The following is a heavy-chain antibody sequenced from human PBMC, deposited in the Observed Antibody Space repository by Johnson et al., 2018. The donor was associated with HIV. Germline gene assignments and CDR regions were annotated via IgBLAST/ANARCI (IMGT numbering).Heavy chain of an antibody. V-gene: IGHV3-64*04. D-gene: IGHD3-10*01. CDR2: ISGNGGST. CDR3: AREDGSGSYFYHAFDI. J-gene: IGHJ3*02. Sequence: QVQLVESGGGLVQPGESLRLSCGASGFTFSSHHMHWVRQAPGKGLEHVSAISGNGGSTYYANSVKGRFTISRDNSKNTLYLQMNSLRAEDTAVYYCAREDGSGSYFYHAFDIWGQGTMVTVSS. CDR1: GFTFSSHH.